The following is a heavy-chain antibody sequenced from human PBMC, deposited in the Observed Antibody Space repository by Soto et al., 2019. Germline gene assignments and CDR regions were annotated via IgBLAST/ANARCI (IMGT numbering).Heavy chain of an antibody. D-gene: IGHD1-26*01. V-gene: IGHV5-51*01. Sequence: GESLKISCKGTGYSFSSYWIAWVRQMPRKGLEWMGIIYPGDTDTRYSPSFQGQVTISADKSISTAYLHWSSLKASDTAMYYCSPGRNPDRRRALFGMDVWGQGTTVTVSS. CDR1: GYSFSSYW. J-gene: IGHJ6*02. CDR3: SPGRNPDRRRALFGMDV. CDR2: IYPGDTDT.